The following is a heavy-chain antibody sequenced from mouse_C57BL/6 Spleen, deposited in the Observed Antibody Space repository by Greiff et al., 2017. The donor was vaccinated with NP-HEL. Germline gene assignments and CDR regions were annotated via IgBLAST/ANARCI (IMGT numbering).Heavy chain of an antibody. D-gene: IGHD2-1*01. J-gene: IGHJ4*01. CDR3: ARSGGKYAMDY. CDR2: IYPSDSET. V-gene: IGHV1-61*01. CDR1: GYTFTSYW. Sequence: VQLQQPGAELVRPGSSVKLSCKASGYTFTSYWMDWVKQRPGQGLEWIGNIYPSDSETHYNQKFKDKATLTVDKSSSTAYMQLSSLTSEDSAVYYCARSGGKYAMDYWGQGTSVTVSS.